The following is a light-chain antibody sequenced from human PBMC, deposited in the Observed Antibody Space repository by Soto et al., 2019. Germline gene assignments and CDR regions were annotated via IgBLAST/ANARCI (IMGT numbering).Light chain of an antibody. J-gene: IGLJ2*01. CDR2: DVT. CDR1: SSDIGAYNY. CDR3: SSYTTSNLVV. Sequence: QSALTQPASVSGSPGQAITISCTGTSSDIGAYNYVSWYQQHPGKAPKLMIYDVTNRPSGVSDRFSDSKSGNTASLTISGLQAEDEAEYYCSSYTTSNLVVFGGGTKLPVL. V-gene: IGLV2-14*01.